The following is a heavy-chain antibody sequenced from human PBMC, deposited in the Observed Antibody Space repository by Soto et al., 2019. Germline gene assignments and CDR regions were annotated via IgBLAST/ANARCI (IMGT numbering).Heavy chain of an antibody. CDR1: GFTFSSYA. V-gene: IGHV3-23*01. J-gene: IGHJ3*02. CDR3: AKGDAAVIPLGGALDI. Sequence: GGSLRLSCAASGFTFSSYAMSWVRQAPGQGLEWVSAISGSGGNPYYADSVKGRFTISRDNSENTLYLQMNSLRAEDTAVYYCAKGDAAVIPLGGALDIWGQGTMVTVSS. CDR2: ISGSGGNP. D-gene: IGHD2-21*01.